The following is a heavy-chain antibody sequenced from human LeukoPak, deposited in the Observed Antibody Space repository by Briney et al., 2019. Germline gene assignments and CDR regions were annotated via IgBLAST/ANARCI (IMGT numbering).Heavy chain of an antibody. Sequence: GGSLRLSCAASGFTVSSNYMSWVRQAPGKGLEWVSVIYSGGSTYYAVSVKGRFTISRDNSKNTLYLQMNSLRAEDTAVYYCARDYSYDSSGPTWGQGTLVTVSS. CDR2: IYSGGST. J-gene: IGHJ5*02. CDR3: ARDYSYDSSGPT. CDR1: GFTVSSNY. D-gene: IGHD3-22*01. V-gene: IGHV3-53*01.